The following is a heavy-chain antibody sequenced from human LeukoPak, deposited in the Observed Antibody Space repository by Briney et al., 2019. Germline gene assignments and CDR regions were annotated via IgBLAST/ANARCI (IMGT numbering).Heavy chain of an antibody. J-gene: IGHJ4*02. CDR2: IYHSGST. V-gene: IGHV4-59*12. Sequence: SETLSLTCTVAGGSINSYYWSWLRQPPGKGLEWIGYIYHSGSTYYNPSLKSRVTISVDRSKNQFSLKLSSVTAADTAVYYCARAAVSTAPIGFDYWGQGTLVTVSS. CDR1: GGSINSYY. CDR3: ARAAVSTAPIGFDY. D-gene: IGHD5-24*01.